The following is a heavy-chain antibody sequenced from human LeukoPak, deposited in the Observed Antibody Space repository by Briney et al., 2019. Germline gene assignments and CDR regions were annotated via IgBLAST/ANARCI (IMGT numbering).Heavy chain of an antibody. D-gene: IGHD3-16*01. Sequence: GGSLRLSCAASGFTFSLYWMTWVRQSPGKGLEWVADINPDGSQKYSVDSVKGRFTISRDNARNALFLQMNSLRAEDTAVYYCVRQMIRFWFDPWGQGTLVTVSS. J-gene: IGHJ5*02. CDR3: VRQMIRFWFDP. CDR2: INPDGSQK. V-gene: IGHV3-7*01. CDR1: GFTFSLYW.